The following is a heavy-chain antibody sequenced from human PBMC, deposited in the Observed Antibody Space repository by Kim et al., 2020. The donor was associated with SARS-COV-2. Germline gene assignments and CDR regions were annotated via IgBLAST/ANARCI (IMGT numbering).Heavy chain of an antibody. CDR1: GGSISSGSYY. CDR2: IYTSGST. J-gene: IGHJ5*02. V-gene: IGHV4-61*02. Sequence: SETLSLTCTVSGGSISSGSYYWSWIRQPAGKGLEWIGRIYTSGSTNYNPSLKSRVTISVDTSKNQFSLKLSSVTAADTAVYYCARDMGLVLRYFDWLGWFDPWGQGTLVTVSS. D-gene: IGHD3-9*01. CDR3: ARDMGLVLRYFDWLGWFDP.